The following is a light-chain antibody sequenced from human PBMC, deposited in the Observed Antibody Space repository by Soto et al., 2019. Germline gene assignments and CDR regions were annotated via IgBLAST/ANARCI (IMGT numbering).Light chain of an antibody. V-gene: IGKV1-39*01. CDR3: QQSFSTTWT. CDR1: QTIITY. J-gene: IGKJ1*01. Sequence: DIQMTQSPSSLSASVGDTVTITCRASQTIITYLNWYQQKPGKAPRLLIYAASTLQSVVPSRFSGGGSGTDFTLTISSLQPEDFATYSCQQSFSTTWTFGHGTKVEI. CDR2: AAS.